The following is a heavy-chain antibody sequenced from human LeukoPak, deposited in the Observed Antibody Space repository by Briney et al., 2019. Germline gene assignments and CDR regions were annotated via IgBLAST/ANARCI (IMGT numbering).Heavy chain of an antibody. J-gene: IGHJ6*02. CDR2: ISSTSDHI. V-gene: IGHV3-21*01. CDR3: GGEFSSSPASMDV. D-gene: IGHD6-13*01. CDR1: GFTFSSYG. Sequence: GGSLRLSCAASGFTFSSYGMHWVRQAPGKGLEWVSSISSTSDHIYYADSVKGRFTISRDNAKNSLYLQMSTLRAEDTAVYYCGGEFSSSPASMDVWGQGTTVTVSS.